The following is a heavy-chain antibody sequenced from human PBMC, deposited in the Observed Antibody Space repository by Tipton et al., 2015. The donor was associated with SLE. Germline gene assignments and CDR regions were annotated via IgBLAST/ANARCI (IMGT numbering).Heavy chain of an antibody. Sequence: TLSLTCAVYGGSFSAYYWSWIRQFPGKGLEWIGEVNHRGSTNYNPSLKSRVTLLVDTSKNQFSLKLSSVTAADTAVYYCSRSRGLLEWLRTDYWGLGTLITVSS. D-gene: IGHD3-3*01. CDR1: GGSFSAYY. V-gene: IGHV4-34*01. CDR3: SRSRGLLEWLRTDY. J-gene: IGHJ4*02. CDR2: VNHRGST.